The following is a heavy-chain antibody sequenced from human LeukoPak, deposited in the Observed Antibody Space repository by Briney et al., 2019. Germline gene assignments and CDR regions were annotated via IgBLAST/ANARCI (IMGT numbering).Heavy chain of an antibody. J-gene: IGHJ6*03. CDR2: TSGSGGAT. V-gene: IGHV3-23*01. Sequence: PGGSLRLSCAASGFTFSTYAMTWVRQAPGKGLEWVSVTSGSGGATYAADSVKGRFTISRDNSKNTLYLQMNSLRAEDTAVYYCAKGLVPAAPWYYYYMDVWGKGTTVTVSS. D-gene: IGHD2-2*01. CDR3: AKGLVPAAPWYYYYMDV. CDR1: GFTFSTYA.